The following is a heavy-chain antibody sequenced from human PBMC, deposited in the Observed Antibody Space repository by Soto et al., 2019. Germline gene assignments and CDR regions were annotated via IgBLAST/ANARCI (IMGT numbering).Heavy chain of an antibody. Sequence: EVQLVESGGGLVQPGGSLRLSCAASGFCFGAYWMNWARQAPGKGLEWVANISPDGGRIAYVGSVNDRFTISRGNAHNTLYLQMNSLTAEYTAVSYCSRHGIRGQGTLVTVSS. CDR3: SRHGI. CDR1: GFCFGAYW. V-gene: IGHV3-7*01. J-gene: IGHJ4*02. CDR2: ISPDGGRI.